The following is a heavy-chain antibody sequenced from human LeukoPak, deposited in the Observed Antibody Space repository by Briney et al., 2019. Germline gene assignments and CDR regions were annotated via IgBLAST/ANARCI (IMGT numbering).Heavy chain of an antibody. V-gene: IGHV5-51*01. D-gene: IGHD6-13*01. Sequence: GESLQISCKGSGYSFTSYWIGWGRRMPGKGLEWMGIIYPGDSDTRYSPSFQGQVTISADKSISTAYLQWSSLKASDTAMYYCARRSAQGYSSSLKPYYFDYWGQGTLVTVSS. J-gene: IGHJ4*02. CDR1: GYSFTSYW. CDR3: ARRSAQGYSSSLKPYYFDY. CDR2: IYPGDSDT.